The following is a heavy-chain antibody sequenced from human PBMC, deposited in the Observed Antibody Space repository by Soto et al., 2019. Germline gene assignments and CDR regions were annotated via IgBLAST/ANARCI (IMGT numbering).Heavy chain of an antibody. CDR1: GGTFSSYT. CDR2: IIPILGIA. Sequence: SVKVSCKASGGTFSSYTISWVRQAPGQGLEWMGRIIPILGIANYAQKFQGRVTITADKSTSTAYMELSSLRSEDTAVYYCARDSPSSTSCYVHWGQGTLVTVSS. CDR3: ARDSPSSTSCYVH. J-gene: IGHJ4*02. V-gene: IGHV1-69*04. D-gene: IGHD2-2*01.